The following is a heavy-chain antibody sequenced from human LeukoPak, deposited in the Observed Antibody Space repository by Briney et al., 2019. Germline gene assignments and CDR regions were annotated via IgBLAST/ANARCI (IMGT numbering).Heavy chain of an antibody. CDR1: GGSISSSY. CDR3: ARDGGASGYYPIDAFDI. V-gene: IGHV4-59*12. D-gene: IGHD3-22*01. Sequence: SETLSLTCTVSGGSISSSYWSWIRQPPGKGLEWIGYIYYSGITNYNPSLKSRVTMSLDTSKNQFSLKLSSVTAADTAVYYCARDGGASGYYPIDAFDIWGQGTMVTVSS. J-gene: IGHJ3*02. CDR2: IYYSGIT.